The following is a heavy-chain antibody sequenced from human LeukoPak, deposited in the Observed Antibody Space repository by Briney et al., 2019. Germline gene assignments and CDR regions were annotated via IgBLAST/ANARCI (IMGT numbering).Heavy chain of an antibody. CDR1: GFTFSSYG. CDR2: IWYDGSNK. J-gene: IGHJ4*02. CDR3: AKDRAGTSVDY. V-gene: IGHV3-33*06. Sequence: GGSLRLSCAASGFTFSSYGMHWVRQAPGKGLEWVAVIWYDGSNKYYADSVKVRFTISRDNSKNTLYLQMNSLRAEDTAVYYCAKDRAGTSVDYWGQGTLVTDSS. D-gene: IGHD6-13*01.